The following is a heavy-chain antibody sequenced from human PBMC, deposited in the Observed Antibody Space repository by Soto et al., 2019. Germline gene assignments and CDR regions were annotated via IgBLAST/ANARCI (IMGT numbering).Heavy chain of an antibody. CDR2: TYYKSKWYY. Sequence: SQTLSLTRDISGDSVASNSSGWYWIRQTPSRGLEWLGRTYYKSKWYYTYAASVKSRITVSPDTSKNQFSLQLTSVTPEDTAVYYCARGSWDDVSGHYYMDVWDKGTTVTV. D-gene: IGHD1-1*01. CDR1: GDSVASNSSG. J-gene: IGHJ6*03. V-gene: IGHV6-1*01. CDR3: ARGSWDDVSGHYYMDV.